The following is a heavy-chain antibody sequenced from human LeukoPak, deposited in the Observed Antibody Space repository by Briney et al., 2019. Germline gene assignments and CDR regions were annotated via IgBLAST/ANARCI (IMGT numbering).Heavy chain of an antibody. CDR3: ARNKLLVTPPDWFDP. D-gene: IGHD3-3*01. J-gene: IGHJ5*01. Sequence: SVKVSCKASGGTFSSYAISWVRQAPGQGLEWMGGIIPIFGTANYAQKFQGRVTISTDESTSTAYMELSSLRSEDTAVYYCARNKLLVTPPDWFDPWGQGTLVTVSS. CDR1: GGTFSSYA. V-gene: IGHV1-69*05. CDR2: IIPIFGTA.